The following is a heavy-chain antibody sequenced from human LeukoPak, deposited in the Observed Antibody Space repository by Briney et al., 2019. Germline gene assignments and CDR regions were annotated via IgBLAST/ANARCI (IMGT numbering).Heavy chain of an antibody. CDR2: ISASSTYT. J-gene: IGHJ6*03. CDR1: GFTFSTYS. CDR3: ARSGYSGYDSPYHYYMDV. V-gene: IGHV3-21*01. Sequence: PGGSLGLSCAASGFTFSTYSMNWVRQAPGKGLEWLSSISASSTYTYYADSVKGRFTISRDNAKNSLYLQMNSLRAEDTALYYCARSGYSGYDSPYHYYMDVWGKGTTVTVSS. D-gene: IGHD5-12*01.